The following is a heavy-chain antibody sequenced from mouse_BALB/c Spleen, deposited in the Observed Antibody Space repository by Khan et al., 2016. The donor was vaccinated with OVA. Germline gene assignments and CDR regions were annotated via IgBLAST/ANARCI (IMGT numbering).Heavy chain of an antibody. V-gene: IGHV1S56*01. CDR3: AREGYCGKQRAWFAY. CDR2: IYPGNVNT. Sequence: QVQLKESGPELVKPGASVRISCKASGYTFTSYYIYWVKQRPGQGLEWIGWIYPGNVNTNYNETFKGKATLTADKSSSIAYMQLSSLTSEDSTVYLCAREGYCGKQRAWFAYWGQGTLVTVSA. D-gene: IGHD2-1*01. J-gene: IGHJ3*01. CDR1: GYTFTSYY.